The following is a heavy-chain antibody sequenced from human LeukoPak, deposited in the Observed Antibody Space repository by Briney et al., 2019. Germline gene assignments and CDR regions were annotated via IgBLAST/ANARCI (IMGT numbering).Heavy chain of an antibody. V-gene: IGHV4-30-4*01. CDR1: GGSISSGDYY. D-gene: IGHD2-2*01. CDR2: IYYSGST. Sequence: SETLSLTCTVSGGSISSGDYYWSWIRQPPGKGLEWIGYIYYSGSTCYNPSLKSRVTISVDTSKNQFSLKLSSVTAADTAVYYCASQTLGYCSSTSCDYWGQGTLVTVSS. J-gene: IGHJ4*02. CDR3: ASQTLGYCSSTSCDY.